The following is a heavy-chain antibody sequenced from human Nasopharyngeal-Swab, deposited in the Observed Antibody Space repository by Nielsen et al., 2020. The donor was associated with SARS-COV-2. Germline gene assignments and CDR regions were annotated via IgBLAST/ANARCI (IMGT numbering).Heavy chain of an antibody. Sequence: GGSLRLSCAASGFTFDDYAMHWVRQAPGKGLEWVSGISWNSGSIGYADSVKGRFTISRDNAKNSLYLQMNSLRAEDTALYYCAKDISDYGGNSFDYWGQGTLVSVSS. CDR2: ISWNSGSI. V-gene: IGHV3-9*01. J-gene: IGHJ4*02. CDR1: GFTFDDYA. D-gene: IGHD4-23*01. CDR3: AKDISDYGGNSFDY.